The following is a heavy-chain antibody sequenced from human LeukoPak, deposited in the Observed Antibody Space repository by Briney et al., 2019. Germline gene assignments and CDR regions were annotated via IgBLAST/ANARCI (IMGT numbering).Heavy chain of an antibody. CDR3: ARHRMYYYDSSGRGVADAFDI. CDR1: GGSISSSSYY. J-gene: IGHJ3*02. CDR2: IYYSGST. V-gene: IGHV4-39*01. D-gene: IGHD3-22*01. Sequence: SETLSLTCTVSGGSISSSSYYWGWIRQPPGKGLEWIGSIYYSGSTYYNPPLKSRVTISVDTSKNQFSLKLSSVTAADTAVYYCARHRMYYYDSSGRGVADAFDIWGQGTMVTVSS.